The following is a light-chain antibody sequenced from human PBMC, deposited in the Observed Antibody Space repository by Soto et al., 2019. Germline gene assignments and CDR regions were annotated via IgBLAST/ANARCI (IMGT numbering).Light chain of an antibody. CDR2: DVS. CDR3: SSYTSSSTSPYV. J-gene: IGLJ1*01. V-gene: IGLV2-14*01. Sequence: QSALTQPASVSGSPGQSITISCTGTSSDVGGYNYVSWYQQHPGKAPKLMIYDVSNRPSGVSNRFSGSKSGNTASLTISGLQAEDEAGYYCSSYTSSSTSPYVFGTGSKLTV. CDR1: SSDVGGYNY.